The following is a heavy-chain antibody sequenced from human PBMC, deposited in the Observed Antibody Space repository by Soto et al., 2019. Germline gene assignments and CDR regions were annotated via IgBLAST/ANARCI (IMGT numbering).Heavy chain of an antibody. V-gene: IGHV1-3*01. J-gene: IGHJ4*02. CDR2: INGGNGDT. CDR3: ARGYCSSTSCQYYFDY. D-gene: IGHD2-2*01. Sequence: ASVKVSCKASGYTFTGYAIHWVRQAPGQRLEWMGWINGGNGDTKYSQKFQGRVTITRDTSASTAYMELTSLGSEDTALCHCARGYCSSTSCQYYFDYWGQGTPVTVSS. CDR1: GYTFTGYA.